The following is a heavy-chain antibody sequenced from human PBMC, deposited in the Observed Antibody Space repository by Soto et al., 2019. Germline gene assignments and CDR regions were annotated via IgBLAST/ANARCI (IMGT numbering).Heavy chain of an antibody. J-gene: IGHJ3*01. CDR1: GFTLGPFW. D-gene: IGHD3-10*01. CDR3: TRDRGYHDSFDL. V-gene: IGHV3-74*01. Sequence: PGGSLRLSCAASGFTLGPFWMHWVRQAPGKGLVWLSHINSDGSTIVYADSVKGRFTISRDNAKNKLYLQMNSLRVEDTAVYYWTRDRGYHDSFDLWGQGTMVTVSS. CDR2: INSDGSTI.